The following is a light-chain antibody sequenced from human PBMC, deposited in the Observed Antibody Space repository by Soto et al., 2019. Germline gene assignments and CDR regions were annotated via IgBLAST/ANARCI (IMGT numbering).Light chain of an antibody. CDR1: QSISSW. Sequence: DIQMTQSPSTLSASVGDRVTITCRASQSISSWLAWYQQKPGKAPKLLIYKASSLESGVPSRFSGSRSGTEFTLTISSLQPDDFATYYCQQYNSYWGTFGQGTKVEIK. V-gene: IGKV1-5*03. CDR2: KAS. J-gene: IGKJ1*01. CDR3: QQYNSYWGT.